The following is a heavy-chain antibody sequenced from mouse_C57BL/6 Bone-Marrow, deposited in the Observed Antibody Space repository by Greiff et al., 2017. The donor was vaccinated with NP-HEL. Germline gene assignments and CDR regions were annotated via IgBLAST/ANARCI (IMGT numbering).Heavy chain of an antibody. Sequence: VQLQQSGAELVRPGASVKLSCTASGFNIKDDYMHWVKQRPEQGLEWIGWIDPENGDTEYASKFQGKATITADTSSTTAYLQLSSLTSEDTAVYYCTIGLPLFAYWGQGTLVTVSA. V-gene: IGHV14-4*01. CDR3: TIGLPLFAY. CDR2: IDPENGDT. D-gene: IGHD2-10*01. J-gene: IGHJ3*01. CDR1: GFNIKDDY.